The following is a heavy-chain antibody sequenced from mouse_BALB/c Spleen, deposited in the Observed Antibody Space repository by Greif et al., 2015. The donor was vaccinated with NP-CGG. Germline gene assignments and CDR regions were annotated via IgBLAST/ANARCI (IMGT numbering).Heavy chain of an antibody. D-gene: IGHD2-1*01. CDR3: ARVGNYYFDY. Sequence: VQLQQSGAELVRPGSSVKISRKASGYAFSSYWMNWVKQRPGQGLEWIGQIYPGDGDTNYNGKFKGKATLTADKSSSTAYMQLSSLTSEDSAVYFCARVGNYYFDYWGQGTTLTVSS. V-gene: IGHV1-80*01. J-gene: IGHJ2*01. CDR2: IYPGDGDT. CDR1: GYAFSSYW.